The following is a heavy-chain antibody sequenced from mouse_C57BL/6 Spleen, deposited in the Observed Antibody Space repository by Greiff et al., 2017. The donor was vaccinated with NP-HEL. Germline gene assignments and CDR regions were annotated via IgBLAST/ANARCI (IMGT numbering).Heavy chain of an antibody. Sequence: EVKLQESGGGLVKPGGSLKLSCAASGFTFSSYAMSWVRQTPEKRLEWVATISDGGSYTYYPDNVKGRFTISRDNAKNNLYLQMSHLKSEDTAMYYCARGSLYDGYCFDYWGQGTTLTVSS. D-gene: IGHD2-3*01. V-gene: IGHV5-4*03. CDR1: GFTFSSYA. J-gene: IGHJ2*01. CDR3: ARGSLYDGYCFDY. CDR2: ISDGGSYT.